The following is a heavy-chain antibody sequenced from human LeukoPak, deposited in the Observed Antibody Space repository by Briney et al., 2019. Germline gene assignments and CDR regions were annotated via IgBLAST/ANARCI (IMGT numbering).Heavy chain of an antibody. CDR3: ARAATHYYDSSGRRAFDI. CDR1: GFTFSIYA. D-gene: IGHD3-22*01. V-gene: IGHV3-23*01. Sequence: GGSLRLSCAASGFTFSIYAMSWVRQAPGKGLEWVSTISGSGASTFYADSVKGRFTISRDNSKNTLYLQMNSLRAEDTAVYYCARAATHYYDSSGRRAFDIWGQGTMVTVSS. J-gene: IGHJ3*02. CDR2: ISGSGAST.